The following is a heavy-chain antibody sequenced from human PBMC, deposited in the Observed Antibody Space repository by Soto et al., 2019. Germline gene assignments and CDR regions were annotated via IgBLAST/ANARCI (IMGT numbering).Heavy chain of an antibody. D-gene: IGHD3-10*01. CDR2: ISYDGILK. CDR1: GLTFSDFG. Sequence: PGGSLRLSCAASGLTFSDFGMHWVRQAPGKGLEWVAIISYDGILKYYADSVKGRFTISRDTSKGAVYLQMNSLTPEDTAVYYCAKDFKVSGGHYGSLNYYYGMDVWGQGTTVTVSS. J-gene: IGHJ6*02. CDR3: AKDFKVSGGHYGSLNYYYGMDV. V-gene: IGHV3-30*18.